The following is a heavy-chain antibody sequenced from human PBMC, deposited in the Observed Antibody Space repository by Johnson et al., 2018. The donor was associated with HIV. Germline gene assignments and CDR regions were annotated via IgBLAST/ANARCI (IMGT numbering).Heavy chain of an antibody. CDR2: IRQDGSEK. CDR1: GFTFSSYW. V-gene: IGHV3-7*04. J-gene: IGHJ3*01. D-gene: IGHD5-24*01. CDR3: ARACRDGYTCDVYDV. Sequence: VQLVESGGGVVQPGRSLRLSCAASGFTFSSYWMSWVRQAPGKGLEWVATIRQDGSEKFYVDSVKGRFTISRDNSTNTLFLQMNSLRAEDTALYYRARACRDGYTCDVYDVWGQGTMVTVSS.